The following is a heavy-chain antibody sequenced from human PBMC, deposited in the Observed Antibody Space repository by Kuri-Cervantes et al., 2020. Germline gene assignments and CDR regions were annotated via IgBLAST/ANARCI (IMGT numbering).Heavy chain of an antibody. D-gene: IGHD6-13*01. J-gene: IGHJ4*02. CDR2: IYPGDSDT. CDR3: ARHLGSSTWANHFDF. CDR1: GYRFSTYW. V-gene: IGHV5-51*01. Sequence: KVSCKGSGYRFSTYWIAWVRQMPGKGLEWMGNIYPGDSDTRYSPSFQGQVTFSADKPISTAYLQWSSLKASDTAMYYCARHLGSSTWANHFDFWGQGTLVTVSS.